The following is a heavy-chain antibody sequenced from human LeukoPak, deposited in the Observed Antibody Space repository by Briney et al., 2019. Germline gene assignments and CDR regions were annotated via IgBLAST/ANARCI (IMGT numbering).Heavy chain of an antibody. J-gene: IGHJ3*02. CDR1: GGSISSSSYY. Sequence: SETLSLTCTVSGGSISSSSYYWGWIRQPPGKGLEWIGSIYYSGSTYYNPSLKSRVTISVDTSKNQFSLKLSSVTAADTAVYYCARGGVGRRGSAFDIWGQGTMVTVSS. CDR3: ARGGVGRRGSAFDI. V-gene: IGHV4-39*07. D-gene: IGHD3-16*01. CDR2: IYYSGST.